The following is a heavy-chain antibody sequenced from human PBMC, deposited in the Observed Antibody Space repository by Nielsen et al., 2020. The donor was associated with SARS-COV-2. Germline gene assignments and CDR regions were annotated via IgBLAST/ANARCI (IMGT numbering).Heavy chain of an antibody. V-gene: IGHV1-69*13. Sequence: SVKVSCKASGGTFSSYAISWVRQAPGQGLEWMGGIIPIFGTANYAQKFQGRVTITADESTSTAYMELSSLRSEDTAVYYCATCGVVIASKQYYYYYMDVWGKGTTVTVSS. D-gene: IGHD2-21*01. CDR2: IIPIFGTA. J-gene: IGHJ6*03. CDR1: GGTFSSYA. CDR3: ATCGVVIASKQYYYYYMDV.